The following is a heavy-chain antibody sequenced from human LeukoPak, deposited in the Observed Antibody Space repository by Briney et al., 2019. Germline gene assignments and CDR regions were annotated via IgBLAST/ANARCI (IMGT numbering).Heavy chain of an antibody. V-gene: IGHV3-20*04. J-gene: IGHJ6*03. Sequence: GSLRLSCAASGFTFDDYGMSWVRQAPGKGLEWVSGINWNGGSTGYADSVKGRFTISRDNAKNSLYLQMNSLRAEDTALYYCARVGWLVPGGYYYYYMDVWGKGTTVTVSS. CDR1: GFTFDDYG. CDR2: INWNGGST. D-gene: IGHD6-19*01. CDR3: ARVGWLVPGGYYYYYMDV.